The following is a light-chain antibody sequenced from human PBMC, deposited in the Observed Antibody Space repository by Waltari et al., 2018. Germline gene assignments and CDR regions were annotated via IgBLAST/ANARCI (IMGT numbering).Light chain of an antibody. CDR2: SND. CDR3: ATWDDRLNGQGV. J-gene: IGLJ3*02. Sequence: QSVLTQPPSASGTPGQRVTISCSGSSSNIGSYTVNWYQQFTGTAPKLLIYSNDKRTSVVPDRVSGSKSGTSASLAISGLQSEDEADYYCATWDDRLNGQGVFGGGTRLTVL. CDR1: SSNIGSYT. V-gene: IGLV1-44*01.